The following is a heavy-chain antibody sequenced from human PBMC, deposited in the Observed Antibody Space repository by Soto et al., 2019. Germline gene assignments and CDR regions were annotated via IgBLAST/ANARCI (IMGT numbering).Heavy chain of an antibody. V-gene: IGHV3-30*18. Sequence: GGSLRLSCAASGFTFSSYGMHWVRQAPGKGLEWVAVISYDGSNKYYADSVKGRFTISRDNSKNTLYLQMNSLRAEDTAVYYCAKYPSSTSRPTGMDVWGQGTTVTVSS. J-gene: IGHJ6*02. CDR1: GFTFSSYG. CDR2: ISYDGSNK. CDR3: AKYPSSTSRPTGMDV. D-gene: IGHD2-2*01.